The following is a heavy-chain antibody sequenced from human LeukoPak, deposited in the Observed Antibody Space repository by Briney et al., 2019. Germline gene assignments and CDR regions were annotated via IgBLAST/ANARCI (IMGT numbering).Heavy chain of an antibody. J-gene: IGHJ6*02. D-gene: IGHD4-17*01. V-gene: IGHV1-8*01. CDR3: ARDYGDYVDYYYGMDV. CDR2: MNPNSGNT. CDR1: GYTFTSYD. Sequence: ASVKVSCKASGYTFTSYDINWVRQATGQGLEWMRWMNPNSGNTGYAQKFQGRVTMTRNTSISTAYMELSSLRSEDTAVYYCARDYGDYVDYYYGMDVWGQGTTVTVSS.